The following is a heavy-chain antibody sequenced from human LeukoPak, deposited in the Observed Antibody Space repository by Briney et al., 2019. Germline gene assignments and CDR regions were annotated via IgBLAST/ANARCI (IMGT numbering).Heavy chain of an antibody. D-gene: IGHD2-15*01. CDR2: SSGSGDST. Sequence: GGSLRLSCAASGFTFSSYDMSWVRQAPGKGLEWVSASSGSGDSTYYADSVKGRFTISRYNSKNTLYLQMNSLRAEDTAVYYCAKDVVRSQGSNYYYKVVWGKGTTVTVSS. CDR1: GFTFSSYD. CDR3: AKDVVRSQGSNYYYKVV. J-gene: IGHJ6*03. V-gene: IGHV3-23*01.